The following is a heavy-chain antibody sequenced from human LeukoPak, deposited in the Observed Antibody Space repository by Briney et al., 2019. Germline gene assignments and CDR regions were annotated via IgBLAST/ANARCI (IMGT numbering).Heavy chain of an antibody. Sequence: PSETLSLTCSVSGASISSSDYYWSWIRQPAGKGLEWIGRIYTSGSTNYNPSLKSRVTMSVDTSKNQFSLKLSSVTAADTAVYYCARDRYYYDSSGYRFDYWGQGTLVTVSS. CDR1: GASISSSDYY. J-gene: IGHJ4*02. CDR3: ARDRYYYDSSGYRFDY. D-gene: IGHD3-22*01. CDR2: IYTSGST. V-gene: IGHV4-61*02.